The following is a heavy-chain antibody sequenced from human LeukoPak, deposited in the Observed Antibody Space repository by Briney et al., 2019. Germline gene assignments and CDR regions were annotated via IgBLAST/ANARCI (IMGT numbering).Heavy chain of an antibody. D-gene: IGHD3-9*01. CDR1: GFTFSSYG. Sequence: PGGSLRLSCAASGFTFSSYGMHWVRQAPGKGLEWVAVIWYDGSNKYYADSVKGRFTISRDNSKNTLYLQMNSLRAEDTAVYYCARDPKYYDILTGYYQSYYFDYWGQGTLVTVSS. CDR3: ARDPKYYDILTGYYQSYYFDY. V-gene: IGHV3-33*08. J-gene: IGHJ4*02. CDR2: IWYDGSNK.